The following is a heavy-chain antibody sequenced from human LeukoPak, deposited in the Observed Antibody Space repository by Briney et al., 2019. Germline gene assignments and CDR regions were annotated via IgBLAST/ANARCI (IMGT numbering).Heavy chain of an antibody. CDR2: INHSGST. CDR3: ARGRVGSSGYYPPDY. Sequence: KSGGSLRLSCAASGFTFSSYAMSWIRQPPGKGLEWIGEINHSGSTNYNPSLKSRVTISVDTSKNQFSLKLSSVTAADTAVYYCARGRVGSSGYYPPDYWGQGALVTVSS. V-gene: IGHV4-34*01. D-gene: IGHD3-22*01. J-gene: IGHJ4*02. CDR1: GFTFSSYA.